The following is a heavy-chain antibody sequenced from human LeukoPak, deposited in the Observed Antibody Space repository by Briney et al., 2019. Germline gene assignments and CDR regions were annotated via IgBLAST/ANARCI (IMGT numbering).Heavy chain of an antibody. J-gene: IGHJ4*02. CDR2: ISASGTSP. Sequence: QPGGSLTLSCAASGFTFSSYAMTWVRQAPGKGLEWVSSISASGTSPYYTDSVKGRFTISRDTSKNTLSLQMNSLRVDDTAVYYCAKGSIMLWVGGQGTLVTVSS. CDR1: GFTFSSYA. V-gene: IGHV3-23*01. D-gene: IGHD2-8*01. CDR3: AKGSIMLWV.